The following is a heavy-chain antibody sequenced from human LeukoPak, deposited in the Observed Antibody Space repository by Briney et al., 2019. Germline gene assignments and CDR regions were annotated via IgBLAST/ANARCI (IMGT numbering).Heavy chain of an antibody. V-gene: IGHV4-61*01. CDR2: IDYSGST. CDR3: ARDRRGYYDSRGYFDY. CDR1: GDSVSSDSYY. J-gene: IGHJ4*02. Sequence: PSETLSLTCTVSGDSVSSDSYYWSWIRQAPGKGLEWIAYIDYSGSTKYNPSLKSRVTITLDTSKNQFSLKLSSVTAADTAVYYCARDRRGYYDSRGYFDYWGQGTLVTVSS. D-gene: IGHD3-22*01.